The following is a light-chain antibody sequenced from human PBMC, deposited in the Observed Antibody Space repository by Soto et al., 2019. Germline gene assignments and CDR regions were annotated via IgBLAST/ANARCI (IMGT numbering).Light chain of an antibody. V-gene: IGLV1-51*01. CDR3: EAWDSSLIAVL. J-gene: IGLJ2*01. CDR2: DND. Sequence: QSVLTQPPSVSAAPGQEVTISCSGSTSNIGKNSVSWYQQLPGTAPKLLIFDNDKRPSGISDRFSGSRSGTSATLGITGLQTGDEADYYCEAWDSSLIAVLFGGGTQLTVL. CDR1: TSNIGKNS.